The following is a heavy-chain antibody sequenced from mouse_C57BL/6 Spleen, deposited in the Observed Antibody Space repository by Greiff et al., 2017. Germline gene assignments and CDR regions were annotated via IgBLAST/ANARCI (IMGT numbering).Heavy chain of an antibody. V-gene: IGHV1-55*01. CDR3: AREYSNYGFAY. CDR1: GYTFTSYW. J-gene: IGHJ3*01. Sequence: QVHVKQSGAELVKPGASVKMSCKASGYTFTSYWITWVKQRPGQGLEWIGDIYPGSGSTNSNEKFKSKATLTVDTSSSNAYMQLSSLTSEDSAVYYCAREYSNYGFAYWGQGTLVTVSA. CDR2: IYPGSGST. D-gene: IGHD2-5*01.